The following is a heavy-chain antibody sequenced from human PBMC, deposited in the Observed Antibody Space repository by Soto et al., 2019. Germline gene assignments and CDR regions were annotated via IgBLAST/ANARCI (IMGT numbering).Heavy chain of an antibody. V-gene: IGHV1-2*04. Sequence: ASVKGSCKASGYTFTCYYMHWVRQAPGQGLEWMGWINPNSGGTNYAQKFQGWVTMTRDTSISTAYMELSRLRSDDTAVYYCARSMYYYYGMDVWGQGTTVTVSS. CDR1: GYTFTCYY. CDR3: ARSMYYYYGMDV. J-gene: IGHJ6*02. D-gene: IGHD2-21*01. CDR2: INPNSGGT.